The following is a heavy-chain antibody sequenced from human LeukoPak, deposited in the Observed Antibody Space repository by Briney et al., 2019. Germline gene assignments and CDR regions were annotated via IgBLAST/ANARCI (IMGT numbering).Heavy chain of an antibody. Sequence: PGGSLRLSCAASGFAASRFTFSTFGMHWVRQAPGKGLEWVAFIRYDGTNKYYADSVKGRFTISRDDSKNTLYLQMNSLRAEDTAVYYCAKVLRGLFGLDPPDVWGKGTTVTISS. CDR1: GFAASRFTFSTFG. V-gene: IGHV3-30*02. D-gene: IGHD3/OR15-3a*01. CDR2: IRYDGTNK. CDR3: AKVLRGLFGLDPPDV. J-gene: IGHJ6*04.